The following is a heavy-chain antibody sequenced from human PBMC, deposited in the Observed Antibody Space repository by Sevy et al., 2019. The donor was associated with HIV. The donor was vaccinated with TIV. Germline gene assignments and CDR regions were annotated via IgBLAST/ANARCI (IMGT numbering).Heavy chain of an antibody. CDR3: ASLPNNYYDISGSSGDDAFDI. J-gene: IGHJ3*02. D-gene: IGHD3-22*01. CDR2: IWNDRSNK. CDR1: GFTFSIYG. Sequence: GGSLRLSCAAYGFTFSIYGMHWVRQAPGKGMEWVAVIWNDRSNKNYAHSVKGRFTISRDNAKNTLYLQMNSPRVEATAVYYCASLPNNYYDISGSSGDDAFDIWGQGTRVTVSS. V-gene: IGHV3-33*01.